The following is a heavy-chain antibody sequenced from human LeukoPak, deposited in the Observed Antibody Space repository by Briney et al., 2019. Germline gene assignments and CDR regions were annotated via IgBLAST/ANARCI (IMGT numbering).Heavy chain of an antibody. CDR1: GFTFSSYA. J-gene: IGHJ3*02. V-gene: IGHV3-23*01. CDR2: ISGSGGST. CDR3: AKDARTYYYDSSGYPI. D-gene: IGHD3-22*01. Sequence: GGSLRLSCVASGFTFSSYAMSWVRQAPGKGLEWVSAISGSGGSTYYADSVKGRFTISRDNSKNMLYLQMNSLRAEDTAVYYCAKDARTYYYDSSGYPIWGQGTMVTVSS.